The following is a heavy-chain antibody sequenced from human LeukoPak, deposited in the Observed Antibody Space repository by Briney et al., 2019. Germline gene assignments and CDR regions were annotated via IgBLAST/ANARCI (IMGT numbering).Heavy chain of an antibody. CDR3: ARQGIHTFDY. D-gene: IGHD6-13*01. V-gene: IGHV3-53*01. J-gene: IGHJ4*02. Sequence: PGGSLRLSCVASGFIVSTNYMSWVRHAPGKGLEWVSVIYSGGGTYYADSVKGRFTISRDTSKNTLYLQLNGLRVEDTAVYYCARQGIHTFDYWGQGTLVTVSS. CDR1: GFIVSTNY. CDR2: IYSGGGT.